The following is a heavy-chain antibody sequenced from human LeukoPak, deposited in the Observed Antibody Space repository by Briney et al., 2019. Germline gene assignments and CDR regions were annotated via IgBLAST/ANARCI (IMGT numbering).Heavy chain of an antibody. D-gene: IGHD3-10*01. CDR3: AREGKKYNWFDP. Sequence: GASVKVSCKASGYTFTGYYMHWVRQAPGQGLEWMGWINPNSGGTNYAQKLQGRVTVTTDTSTSTAYMELRSLRSDDTAVYYCAREGKKYNWFDPWGQGTLVTVSS. CDR2: INPNSGGT. CDR1: GYTFTGYY. J-gene: IGHJ5*02. V-gene: IGHV1-2*02.